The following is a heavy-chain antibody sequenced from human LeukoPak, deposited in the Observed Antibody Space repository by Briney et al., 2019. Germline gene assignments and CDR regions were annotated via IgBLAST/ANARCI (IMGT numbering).Heavy chain of an antibody. J-gene: IGHJ4*02. CDR1: GGSVSSGSYY. V-gene: IGHV4-61*01. D-gene: IGHD2/OR15-2a*01. Sequence: KPSETLSLTCTVSGGSVSSGSYYWSWIRQPPGKGLEWIGYIYYSGSTNYNPSLKSRVTISVDTSKNQFSLKLSSVTAADTAVYYCARTIEYLFDYWGQGTLVTVSS. CDR3: ARTIEYLFDY. CDR2: IYYSGST.